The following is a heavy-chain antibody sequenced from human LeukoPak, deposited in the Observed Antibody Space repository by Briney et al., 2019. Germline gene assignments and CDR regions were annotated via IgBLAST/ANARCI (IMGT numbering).Heavy chain of an antibody. V-gene: IGHV4-4*07. J-gene: IGHJ4*02. D-gene: IGHD4-17*01. CDR1: GGSVSSYY. CDR2: IYPSGTT. CDR3: ADDFGD. Sequence: SETLSLTCSVSGGSVSSYYWSWIRQPAGKGLEWIGRIYPSGTTHYNPSLKSRVTMSVDTSKNQFSLKLTSVTAADTAVYYCADDFGDWGQGTLVSVSS.